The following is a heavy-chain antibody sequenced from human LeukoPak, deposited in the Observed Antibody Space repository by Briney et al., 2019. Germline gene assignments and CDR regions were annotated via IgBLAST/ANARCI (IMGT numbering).Heavy chain of an antibody. Sequence: GASVKVSCKASGYTFTSYGISWVRQAPGQGLEWMGWISAYNGNTNYAQKFQGRVTITADESTSTAYMELSSLRSEDTAVYYCARDRSPRDYYDSSGYYRDDAFDIWGQGTMVTVSS. V-gene: IGHV1-18*01. CDR2: ISAYNGNT. CDR3: ARDRSPRDYYDSSGYYRDDAFDI. J-gene: IGHJ3*02. CDR1: GYTFTSYG. D-gene: IGHD3-22*01.